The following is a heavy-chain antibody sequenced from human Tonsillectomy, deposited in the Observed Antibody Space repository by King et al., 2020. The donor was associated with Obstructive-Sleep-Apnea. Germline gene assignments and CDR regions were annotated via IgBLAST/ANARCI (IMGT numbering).Heavy chain of an antibody. J-gene: IGHJ2*01. CDR1: GGSISSYY. Sequence: VQLQESGPGLVKPSETLSLTCTVSGGSISSYYWSWIRQPPGKGLEWIGYIYYSGSTNYNPSLKSRVTISVDTSKNQFSLTLSSVTAADTAVYYCARQDDSSGYYYSAWYFDLWGRGTLVTVSS. D-gene: IGHD3-22*01. V-gene: IGHV4-59*08. CDR3: ARQDDSSGYYYSAWYFDL. CDR2: IYYSGST.